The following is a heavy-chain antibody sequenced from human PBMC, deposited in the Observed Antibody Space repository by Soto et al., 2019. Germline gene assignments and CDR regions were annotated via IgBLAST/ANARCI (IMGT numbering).Heavy chain of an antibody. CDR3: TRDPRLVDY. CDR2: ISGTSAAT. CDR1: GFTFSDHY. Sequence: LRLSCSASGFTFSDHYMTWIRQAPGKGLEWISYISGTSAATNYADSVKGRFTISRDNAKNSLYLQMSGLRVEDTAVYYCTRDPRLVDYWGQGTRVTVSS. J-gene: IGHJ4*01. V-gene: IGHV3-11*05. D-gene: IGHD3-9*01.